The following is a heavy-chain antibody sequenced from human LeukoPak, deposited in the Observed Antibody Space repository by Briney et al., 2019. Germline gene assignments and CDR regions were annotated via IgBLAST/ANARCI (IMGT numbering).Heavy chain of an antibody. J-gene: IGHJ5*02. D-gene: IGHD2-2*01. V-gene: IGHV4-59*01. CDR2: IYYSGST. CDR1: GGSISSYY. CDR3: AREVPCSSTSCYAMGWFDA. Sequence: PSETLSLTCTVSGGSISSYYWSWIRQPPGKGLEWIGYIYYSGSTNYNPSLKSRVTISVDTSKNQFSLKLSSVTAADTAVYYCAREVPCSSTSCYAMGWFDAWGQGTLVTVSS.